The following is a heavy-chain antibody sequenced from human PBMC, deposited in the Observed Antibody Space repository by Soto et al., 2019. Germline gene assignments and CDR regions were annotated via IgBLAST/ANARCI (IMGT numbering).Heavy chain of an antibody. V-gene: IGHV3-74*01. CDR1: GFTFSSYW. CDR2: INGDGSDI. CDR3: ARGLLRIATSWFDP. J-gene: IGHJ5*02. Sequence: PGGSLRLSCAASGFTFSSYWMHWVRQVPGKGLVWVSRINGDGSDINYADSVKGRFTISRDNAKNTLYLQMNTLRAEDTAVYYCARGLLRIATSWFDPWGQGTLVTVS. D-gene: IGHD2-15*01.